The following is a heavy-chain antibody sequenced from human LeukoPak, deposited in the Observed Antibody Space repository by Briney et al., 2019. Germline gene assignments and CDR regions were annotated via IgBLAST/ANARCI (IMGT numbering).Heavy chain of an antibody. CDR1: GGSISSYY. D-gene: IGHD2-15*01. CDR2: IYYSGST. Sequence: SETLSLTCTVSGGSISSYYWSWLRQPPGKGLEWIGYIYYSGSTNYNPSLKSRVTISVDTSKNQFSLKLSSVTAADTAVYYCARDGCSGGSCYVNWGQGTLVTVSS. V-gene: IGHV4-59*01. CDR3: ARDGCSGGSCYVN. J-gene: IGHJ4*02.